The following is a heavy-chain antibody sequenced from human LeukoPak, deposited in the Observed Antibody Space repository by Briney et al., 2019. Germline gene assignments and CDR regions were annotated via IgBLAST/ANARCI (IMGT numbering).Heavy chain of an antibody. J-gene: IGHJ4*02. CDR2: INSDGSST. D-gene: IGHD6-13*01. Sequence: GGSLRLSCAASGFTFSSYWMHWVRHAPGKGLVWVSRINSDGSSTSYADSVKGRFTISRDNAKNTLYLQMNSLRAEDTAVYYCAKDMQQQLVLFYFDYWGQGTLVTVSS. CDR3: AKDMQQQLVLFYFDY. V-gene: IGHV3-74*01. CDR1: GFTFSSYW.